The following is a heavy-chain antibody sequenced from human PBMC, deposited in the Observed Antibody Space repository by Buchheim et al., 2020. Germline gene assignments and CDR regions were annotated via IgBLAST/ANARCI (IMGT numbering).Heavy chain of an antibody. Sequence: QVHLVESGGGVVQPGRSLRLSCAASGFDFSGCGMHWGRQAPGKGLEWVAVISSDGNKKYYADSVNGRFTISSDNSRHTLYLQMDSLWPEDTAVYYCAKDLSGSYWSADHWGQGTL. CDR2: ISSDGNKK. J-gene: IGHJ5*02. V-gene: IGHV3-30*18. D-gene: IGHD1-26*01. CDR1: GFDFSGCG. CDR3: AKDLSGSYWSADH.